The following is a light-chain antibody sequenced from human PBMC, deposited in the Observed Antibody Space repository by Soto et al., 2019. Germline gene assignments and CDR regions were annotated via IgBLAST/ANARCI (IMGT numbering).Light chain of an antibody. CDR2: EVN. CDR3: SSFTTSNTWV. J-gene: IGLJ3*02. Sequence: QSALTQPPSVSGSPGQSVTIFCTGTSRDVGSGNRVSWYQQPPGTAPKLMIYEVNNRPSGVPDRFSGSKSGNTASLTISGLQAEDEADYYCSSFTTSNTWVFGGGTKVTVL. V-gene: IGLV2-18*02. CDR1: SRDVGSGNR.